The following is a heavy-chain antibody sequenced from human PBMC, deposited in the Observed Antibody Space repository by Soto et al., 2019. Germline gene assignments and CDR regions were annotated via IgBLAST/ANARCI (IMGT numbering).Heavy chain of an antibody. CDR3: AKEPELIIKDTVGVPAVAYYGMDV. D-gene: IGHD2-2*01. J-gene: IGHJ6*02. V-gene: IGHV3-30*18. Sequence: QVQLVESGGGVVQPGRSLRLSCVASGFNFSNYGMHWVRQAPGKGLEWVAVISYDGSTEYYADSVKGRFTVSRDSSKHTLDLQIDSPRPEDTAVYYCAKEPELIIKDTVGVPAVAYYGMDVWGQGTTVTVSS. CDR2: ISYDGSTE. CDR1: GFNFSNYG.